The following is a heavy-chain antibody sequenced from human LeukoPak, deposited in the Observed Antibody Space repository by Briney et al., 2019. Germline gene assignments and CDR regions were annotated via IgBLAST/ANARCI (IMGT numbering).Heavy chain of an antibody. J-gene: IGHJ4*02. CDR2: IYHSGGT. V-gene: IGHV4-38-2*02. CDR1: GYSISSGFY. D-gene: IGHD3-22*01. CDR3: ARAGRYYDSSGYEVVDY. Sequence: AETLSLTCTVSGYSISSGFYWGWIRQPPGKGLEWIGSIYHSGGTYYKTSLKSRVTISIDTSKNQFSLKLSSVTAADTAVYYCARAGRYYDSSGYEVVDYWGQGTLVTVSS.